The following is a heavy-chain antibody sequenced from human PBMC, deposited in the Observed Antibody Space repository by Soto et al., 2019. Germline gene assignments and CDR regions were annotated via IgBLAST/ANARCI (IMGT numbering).Heavy chain of an antibody. D-gene: IGHD6-19*01. CDR3: ARQVGIAVAGGDDYYYGMDV. J-gene: IGHJ6*02. CDR2: IYYSGST. V-gene: IGHV4-39*01. CDR1: GGSISSSSYY. Sequence: PWETLSLTCTVSGGSISSSSYYWGWIRQPPGKGLEWIGSIYYSGSTYYNPSLKSRVTISVDTSKNQFSLKLSSVTAADTAVYYCARQVGIAVAGGDDYYYGMDVWGQGTTVTVSS.